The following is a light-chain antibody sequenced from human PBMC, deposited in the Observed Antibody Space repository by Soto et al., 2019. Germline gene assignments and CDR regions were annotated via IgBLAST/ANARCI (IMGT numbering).Light chain of an antibody. V-gene: IGLV7-46*01. Sequence: QAVVTQEPSLTVSPGGTVTLTCDSSTGTVTSGHYPYWFQQKPGQAPTTLIYDTSNKYSWTPARFSGSLLGGKAALTLSGAQPEDEADYYCLLSYSDTRPVFGGGTKLTVL. CDR1: TGTVTSGHY. J-gene: IGLJ3*02. CDR3: LLSYSDTRPV. CDR2: DTS.